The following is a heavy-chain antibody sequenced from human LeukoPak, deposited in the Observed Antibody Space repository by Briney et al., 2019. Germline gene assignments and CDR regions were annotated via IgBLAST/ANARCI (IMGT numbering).Heavy chain of an antibody. V-gene: IGHV3-74*03. CDR3: ARVKVGSWNWFDP. Sequence: PGGSLRLSCAASGFTFSSYWMSWVRQAPGQGLVWVSRINSDGTTTTYADSVKGRFTISRDNTKNTVYLQMNSLRAEDSAVYYCARVKVGSWNWFDPWGQGTLVAVSS. D-gene: IGHD1-26*01. CDR2: INSDGTTT. J-gene: IGHJ5*02. CDR1: GFTFSSYW.